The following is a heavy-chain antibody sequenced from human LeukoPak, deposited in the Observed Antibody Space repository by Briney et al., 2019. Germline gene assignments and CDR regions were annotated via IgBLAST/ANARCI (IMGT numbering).Heavy chain of an antibody. CDR3: ACNNQIGPSRPVLLWLDY. Sequence: SVKVSCKASGGTFSSYAISWVRQAPGQGLEWMGGIIPIFGTANYAQKFQGRVTITADESTSTAYMELSSLRSEDTAVYYCACNNQIGPSRPVLLWLDYWGQGTLVTVSS. D-gene: IGHD3-10*01. CDR1: GGTFSSYA. CDR2: IIPIFGTA. V-gene: IGHV1-69*13. J-gene: IGHJ4*02.